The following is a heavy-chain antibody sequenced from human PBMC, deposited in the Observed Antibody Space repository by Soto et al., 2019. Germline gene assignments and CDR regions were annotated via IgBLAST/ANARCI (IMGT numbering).Heavy chain of an antibody. V-gene: IGHV4-61*01. CDR3: ARDSGLGNWFDP. Sequence: PSETLSLTCTVSGGSVSSGSYYWSWIRQPPGKGLEWIGYIYYSGSTNYNPPLKSRVTISVDTSKNQFSLKLSSVTAADTAVYYCARDSGLGNWFDPWGQGTLVTVSS. CDR1: GGSVSSGSYY. D-gene: IGHD6-19*01. CDR2: IYYSGST. J-gene: IGHJ5*02.